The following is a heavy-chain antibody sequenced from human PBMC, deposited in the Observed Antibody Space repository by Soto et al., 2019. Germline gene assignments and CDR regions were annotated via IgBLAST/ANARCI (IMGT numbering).Heavy chain of an antibody. Sequence: SVKVSCKASGGTFSSYAISWVRQAPGQGLEWMGGIIPIFGTANYAQKFQGRVTITADESTSTAYMELSSLRSEDTAVYYCARGAGSSGKAFDYWGQVTLVTVSS. V-gene: IGHV1-69*13. D-gene: IGHD3-22*01. CDR2: IIPIFGTA. J-gene: IGHJ4*02. CDR1: GGTFSSYA. CDR3: ARGAGSSGKAFDY.